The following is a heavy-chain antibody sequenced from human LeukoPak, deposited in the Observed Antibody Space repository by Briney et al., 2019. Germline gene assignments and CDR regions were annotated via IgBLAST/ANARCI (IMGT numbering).Heavy chain of an antibody. Sequence: ASVKVSCKASGYTFTGYYMHWVRQAPGQGLEWMGGINTHNGNTNYVQKFQGRVTMTTDTSTSTAYMELRSLRSDDTAVYYCARGGLITVVDFDYWGQGTLVTVSS. CDR1: GYTFTGYY. J-gene: IGHJ4*02. V-gene: IGHV1-2*02. CDR3: ARGGLITVVDFDY. CDR2: INTHNGNT. D-gene: IGHD3-16*01.